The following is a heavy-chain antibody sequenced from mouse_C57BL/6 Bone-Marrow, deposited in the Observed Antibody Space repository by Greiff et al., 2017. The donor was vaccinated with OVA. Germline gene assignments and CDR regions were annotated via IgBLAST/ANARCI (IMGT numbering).Heavy chain of an antibody. D-gene: IGHD4-1*01. J-gene: IGHJ3*01. V-gene: IGHV1-55*01. Sequence: QVQLQQPGAELVKPGASVKMSCKASGYTFTSYWITWVKQRPGQGLEWIGDIYPGSGSTNYNEKFKSKATLTVDTSSRTAYMQLSSLTSEDSAVYYCARIVAYWDWFAYWGQGTLVTVSA. CDR1: GYTFTSYW. CDR2: IYPGSGST. CDR3: ARIVAYWDWFAY.